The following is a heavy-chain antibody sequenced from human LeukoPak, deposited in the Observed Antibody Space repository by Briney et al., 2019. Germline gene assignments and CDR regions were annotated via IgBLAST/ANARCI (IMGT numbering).Heavy chain of an antibody. CDR2: VFCSGST. V-gene: IGHV4-59*01. D-gene: IGHD3-22*01. Sequence: SETRSLTCTVSDDSIKNYFWTWIRQSPGKGLEWIGYVFCSGSTSYNPSLRSRLTMSVDTSKSQFSLNLKSVTAADTAVYYCARGTRRYYDGSGYYYGEFDYWGQGILVTVSS. J-gene: IGHJ4*02. CDR1: DDSIKNYF. CDR3: ARGTRRYYDGSGYYYGEFDY.